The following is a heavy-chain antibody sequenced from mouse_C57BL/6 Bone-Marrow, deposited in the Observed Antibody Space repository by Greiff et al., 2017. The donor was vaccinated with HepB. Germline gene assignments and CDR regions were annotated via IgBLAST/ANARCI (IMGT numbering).Heavy chain of an antibody. Sequence: EVMLVESGEGLVKPGGSLKLSCAASGFTFSSYAMSWVRQTPEKRLEWVAYISSGGDYIYYADTVKGRFTISGDNARNTLYLQMSSLKSEDTAMYYCTRDGPVRYRYFDVWGTGTPVTVSS. CDR1: GFTFSSYA. J-gene: IGHJ1*03. CDR3: TRDGPVRYRYFDV. V-gene: IGHV5-9-1*02. CDR2: ISSGGDYI. D-gene: IGHD1-1*01.